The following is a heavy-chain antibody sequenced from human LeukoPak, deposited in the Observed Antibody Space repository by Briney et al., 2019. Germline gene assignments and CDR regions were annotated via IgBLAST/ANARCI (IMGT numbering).Heavy chain of an antibody. CDR1: GFTFSSYG. CDR2: ISYDGSNK. Sequence: PGRSLRLSCAASGFTFSSYGMHWVRQAPGKGLEWVAVISYDGSNKYYADSVKGRFTISRDNSKNTLYLQMNSLRAEDTAVYYCARDPQWHLLGTSYYFDYWGQGTLVTVSS. D-gene: IGHD1-26*01. CDR3: ARDPQWHLLGTSYYFDY. J-gene: IGHJ4*02. V-gene: IGHV3-30*03.